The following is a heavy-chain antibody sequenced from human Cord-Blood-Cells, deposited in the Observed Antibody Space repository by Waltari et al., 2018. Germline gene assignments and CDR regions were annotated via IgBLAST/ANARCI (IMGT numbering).Heavy chain of an antibody. J-gene: IGHJ2*01. CDR2: IIPILGIA. D-gene: IGHD2-21*01. V-gene: IGHV1-69*08. CDR1: GGTFSSYT. CDR3: ARDGGLGGDWYFDL. Sequence: QVQLVQSGAEVKKPGSSVKVSCKASGGTFSSYTISWVRQAPGQGLEWMGRIIPILGIANYAQKCQGRVTITADKSTSTAYMELSSLRSEDTAVYYCARDGGLGGDWYFDLWGRGTLVTVSS.